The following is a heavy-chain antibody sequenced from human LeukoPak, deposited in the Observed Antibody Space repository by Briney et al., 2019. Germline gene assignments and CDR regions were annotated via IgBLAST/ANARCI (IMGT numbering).Heavy chain of an antibody. V-gene: IGHV1-2*02. CDR2: INPNSGGT. Sequence: ASVTVSCKASGYTFTGYYMHWVRQAPGQALEWMGWINPNSGGTNYAQKFQGRVTMTRDTSSSTAYMELSRLRSDDTAVYYCARSQSSGWTGYWGQGTLVTVSS. D-gene: IGHD6-19*01. CDR1: GYTFTGYY. J-gene: IGHJ4*02. CDR3: ARSQSSGWTGY.